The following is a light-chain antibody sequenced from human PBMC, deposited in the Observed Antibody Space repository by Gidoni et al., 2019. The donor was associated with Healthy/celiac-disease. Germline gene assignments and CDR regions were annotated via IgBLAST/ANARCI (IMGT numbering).Light chain of an antibody. V-gene: IGKV1-39*01. CDR3: QQSYSTPRYT. CDR2: AAS. J-gene: IGKJ2*01. CDR1: QSISSY. Sequence: DIQMTPTPPSLSAAVGDRVHITCRASQSISSYLNWYQQKPGKAPKLLIYAASSLQSGVPSRFSGSGSGTDFTLTISSLQPEDFATYYCQQSYSTPRYTFGQGTKLEIK.